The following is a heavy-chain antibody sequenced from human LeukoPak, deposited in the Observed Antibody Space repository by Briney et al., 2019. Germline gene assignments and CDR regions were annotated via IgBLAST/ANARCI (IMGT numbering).Heavy chain of an antibody. D-gene: IGHD1-26*01. V-gene: IGHV4-59*01. Sequence: PSETLSLTCTVSGGSISSYFWSWIRQPPGKGLEWIGYIYYTGSTNYNPSLKSRVIISLDTSKNQFSLKLSSVTAADTAVYYCARTLSRWDPFDYWGQGTLVTVSS. J-gene: IGHJ4*02. CDR3: ARTLSRWDPFDY. CDR1: GGSISSYF. CDR2: IYYTGST.